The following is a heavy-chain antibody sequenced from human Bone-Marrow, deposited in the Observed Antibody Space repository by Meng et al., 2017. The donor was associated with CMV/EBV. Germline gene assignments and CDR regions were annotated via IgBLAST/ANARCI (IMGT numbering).Heavy chain of an antibody. J-gene: IGHJ6*02. CDR1: GGTFSTYS. D-gene: IGHD2-2*01. CDR3: ARGHTDCISPACQILYYYYYMAV. Sequence: SVKVSCNASGGTFSTYSITWVRQAPGQGLEWVGGTIPMYGTANYAQKFQGRVTITTDESMNTAYMELTSLTSDDTAVYYCARGHTDCISPACQILYYYYYMAVWGQGTTVTVSS. V-gene: IGHV1-69*05. CDR2: TIPMYGTA.